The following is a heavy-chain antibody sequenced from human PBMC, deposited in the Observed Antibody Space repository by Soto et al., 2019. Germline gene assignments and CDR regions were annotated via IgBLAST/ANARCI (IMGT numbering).Heavy chain of an antibody. CDR3: ERESYYDSSGYSGWFDP. CDR1: GYTFTSYY. D-gene: IGHD3-22*01. V-gene: IGHV1-46*01. Sequence: ASVKVSCKASGYTFTSYYMHWVRQAPGQGLEWMGIINPSGGSTSYAQKFQGRVTMTRDTSTSTVYMELSSLRSEDTAVYYCERESYYDSSGYSGWFDPWGQGTLVTVSS. J-gene: IGHJ5*02. CDR2: INPSGGST.